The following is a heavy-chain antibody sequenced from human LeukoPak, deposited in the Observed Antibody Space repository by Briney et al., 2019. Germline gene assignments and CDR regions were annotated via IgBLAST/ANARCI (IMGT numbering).Heavy chain of an antibody. J-gene: IGHJ4*02. Sequence: PGGSLRLSCAASGFTFSSYSMNWVRQAPGKGLEWVSFISSTSSTIYYAHSVKGRFTISRDNAKNSLYLQMSSLRAEDTAVYYCARESSGYSSGWYDYWGQGTLVTVSS. CDR1: GFTFSSYS. CDR2: ISSTSSTI. D-gene: IGHD6-19*01. V-gene: IGHV3-48*01. CDR3: ARESSGYSSGWYDY.